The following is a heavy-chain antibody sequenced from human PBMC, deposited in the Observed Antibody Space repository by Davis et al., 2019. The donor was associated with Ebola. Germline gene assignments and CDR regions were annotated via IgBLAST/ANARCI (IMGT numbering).Heavy chain of an antibody. CDR2: INPNSGGT. Sequence: AASVKVSCKASGYTFTSYGISWVRQAPGQGLEWMGRINPNSGGTNYAQKFQGRVTMTWDTSISTAYMELNSLTSDDTAVYYCARPWGLARLDYWGQGTLVSVSS. V-gene: IGHV1-2*06. CDR3: ARPWGLARLDY. CDR1: GYTFTSYG. J-gene: IGHJ4*02. D-gene: IGHD7-27*01.